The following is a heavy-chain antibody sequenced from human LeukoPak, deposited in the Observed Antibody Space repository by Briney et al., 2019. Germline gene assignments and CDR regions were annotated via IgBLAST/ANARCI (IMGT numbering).Heavy chain of an antibody. CDR3: ARGGLRFLEWSFDP. D-gene: IGHD3-3*01. J-gene: IGHJ5*02. V-gene: IGHV3-30-3*01. CDR1: GFTFSSYA. CDR2: ISYVGSNK. Sequence: GGSLRLSCAASGFTFSSYAMHWVRQAPGKGLEWVAVISYVGSNKYYADSVKGRFTISRDNSKNTLYLQMNSLRAEDTAVYYCARGGLRFLEWSFDPWGQGTLVTVSS.